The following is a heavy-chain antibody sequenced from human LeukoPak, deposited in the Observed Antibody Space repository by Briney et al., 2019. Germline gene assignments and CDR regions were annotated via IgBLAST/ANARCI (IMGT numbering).Heavy chain of an antibody. CDR1: GFPFNSYS. V-gene: IGHV3-23*01. CDR2: MRESGSGSTR. J-gene: IGHJ3*02. D-gene: IGHD5-24*01. Sequence: GGSLRLSCVASGFPFNSYSMIWVRQAPGKGLEWVSFMRESGSGSTRYYADSVKGRFTISRDNAKNSLYLQMNSLRTDDTAVYYCVKDRKSRDLDSLDIWGQGTMVTVSS. CDR3: VKDRKSRDLDSLDI.